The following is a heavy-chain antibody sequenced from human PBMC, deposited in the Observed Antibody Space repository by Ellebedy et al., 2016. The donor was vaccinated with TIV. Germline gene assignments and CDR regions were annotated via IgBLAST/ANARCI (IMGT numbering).Heavy chain of an antibody. V-gene: IGHV4-59*08. CDR2: IYHSGST. CDR1: GGSIRSYY. D-gene: IGHD3-3*01. J-gene: IGHJ3*02. CDR3: ATQSYYGFWSGYYRGDNDAFDI. Sequence: MPSETLSLTCTVSGGSIRSYYWSWIRQHPGKGLEWNGYIYHSGSTNYNPSLKSRVTISVDTSKNQFSLKLSSVTAADPAVYYCATQSYYGFWSGYYRGDNDAFDIWGQGTMVTVSS.